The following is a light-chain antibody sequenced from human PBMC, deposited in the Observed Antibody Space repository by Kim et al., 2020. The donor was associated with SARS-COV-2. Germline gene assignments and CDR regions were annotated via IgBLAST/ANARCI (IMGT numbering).Light chain of an antibody. CDR2: DVN. CDR3: NSYSSSPTLVV. J-gene: IGLJ2*01. CDR1: SHDIGGYTY. V-gene: IGLV2-14*03. Sequence: QSITISCTGTSHDIGGYTYVSRYQQHVGESPKLLISDVNKRPSGISDRFSGSKSGSTASLTISGLQAEDEADYYCNSYSSSPTLVVFGGGTKLTVL.